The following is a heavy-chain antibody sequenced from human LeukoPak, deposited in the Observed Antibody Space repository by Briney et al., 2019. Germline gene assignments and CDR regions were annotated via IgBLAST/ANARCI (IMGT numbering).Heavy chain of an antibody. J-gene: IGHJ4*02. CDR3: AKDASLALNVVEQAAIQNFFDS. CDR2: ITSSGTTI. D-gene: IGHD2-2*02. CDR1: GFTFSDYY. V-gene: IGHV3-11*04. Sequence: GGSLRLSCAASGFTFSDYYMSWIRQAPGKGLEWVSYITSSGTTIFYADSVQGRFTISRNNAKNSLDLQMNSLRAEDTAVYYCAKDASLALNVVEQAAIQNFFDSWGQGTLVTVSS.